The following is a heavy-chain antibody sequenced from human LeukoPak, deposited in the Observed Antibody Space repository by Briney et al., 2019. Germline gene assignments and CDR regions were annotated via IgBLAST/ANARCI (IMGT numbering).Heavy chain of an antibody. CDR2: TIPIFGTA. CDR3: ARGLIFGVVISYYGMDV. D-gene: IGHD3-3*01. Sequence: SVKVSCKASGGTFSSYAISWVRQAPGQGLEWMGGTIPIFGTANYAQKFQGRVTITADESTSTAYMELSSLRSEDTAVYYCARGLIFGVVISYYGMDVWGQGATVTVSS. V-gene: IGHV1-69*13. J-gene: IGHJ6*02. CDR1: GGTFSSYA.